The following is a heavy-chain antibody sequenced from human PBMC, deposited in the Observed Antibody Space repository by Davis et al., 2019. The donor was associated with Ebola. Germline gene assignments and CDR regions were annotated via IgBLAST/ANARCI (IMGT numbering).Heavy chain of an antibody. CDR1: GYTFTSYG. V-gene: IGHV1-18*01. Sequence: ASVKVSCKASGYTFTSYGTSWVRQAPAQGLEWMGWISAYNGNTNYAQKLQGRVTMTTNTTTSTAYMELRSLRSEDTAVDYCARGAAAGYYYYYYRMDVWGQGTTVTVSS. D-gene: IGHD6-13*01. CDR3: ARGAAAGYYYYYYRMDV. J-gene: IGHJ6*02. CDR2: ISAYNGNT.